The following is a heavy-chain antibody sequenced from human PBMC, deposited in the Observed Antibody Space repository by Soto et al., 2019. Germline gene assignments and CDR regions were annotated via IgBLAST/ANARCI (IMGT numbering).Heavy chain of an antibody. CDR2: IYYSGST. Sequence: SETLSLTCTVSGGSISSHYWSWIRQPPGKGLEWIGYIYYSGSTKYKPSLKSRVTISVDTPKNQFSLKLSSVTAADTAVYYCASMRGGYDSRGYDYWGQGTLVTVSS. CDR3: ASMRGGYDSRGYDY. J-gene: IGHJ4*02. V-gene: IGHV4-59*11. D-gene: IGHD3-22*01. CDR1: GGSISSHY.